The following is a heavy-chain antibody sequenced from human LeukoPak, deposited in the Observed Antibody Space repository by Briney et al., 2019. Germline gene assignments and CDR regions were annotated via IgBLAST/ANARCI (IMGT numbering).Heavy chain of an antibody. D-gene: IGHD2-2*01. CDR3: ARGVGYCSSTSCPDQNV. CDR1: GGSFSGYY. J-gene: IGHJ6*04. CDR2: INHSGST. V-gene: IGHV4-34*01. Sequence: TSETLSLTCAVYGGSFSGYYWSWIRQPPGKGLEWIGEINHSGSTNHNPSLKSRVTISVDTSENQFSLKLSSVTAADTAVYYCARGVGYCSSTSCPDQNVWGKGTTVTVSS.